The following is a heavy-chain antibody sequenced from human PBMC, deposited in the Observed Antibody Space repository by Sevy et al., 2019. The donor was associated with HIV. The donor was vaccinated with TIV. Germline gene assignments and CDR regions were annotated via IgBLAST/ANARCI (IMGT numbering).Heavy chain of an antibody. V-gene: IGHV3-21*01. J-gene: IGHJ4*02. CDR1: GFTFSSYS. D-gene: IGHD3-22*01. CDR3: ARDVAYYDSSGCFDY. Sequence: GGSLRLSCAASGFTFSSYSMNWVRQAPGKGLEWVSSISSSSSYIYYADSVKGRFTISRDNAKNSLYLQMNSLRAEDTAVYYCARDVAYYDSSGCFDYWGQGTLVTVSS. CDR2: ISSSSSYI.